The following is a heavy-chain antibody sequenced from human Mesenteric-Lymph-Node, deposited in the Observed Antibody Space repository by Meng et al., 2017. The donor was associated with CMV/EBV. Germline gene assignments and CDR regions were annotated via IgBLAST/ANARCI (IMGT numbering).Heavy chain of an antibody. D-gene: IGHD3-10*01. CDR1: FSGYD. J-gene: IGHJ2*01. CDR3: ARGNVLLWFGEANTWYFDL. V-gene: IGHV4-34*01. Sequence: FSGYDWSWSRQHTGKGLEWIGEINNSGRHNYNPSRKRRVTISVDTSKNQFAMKLSSVTAADTAVYYCARGNVLLWFGEANTWYFDLWGRGTLVTVSS. CDR2: INNSGRH.